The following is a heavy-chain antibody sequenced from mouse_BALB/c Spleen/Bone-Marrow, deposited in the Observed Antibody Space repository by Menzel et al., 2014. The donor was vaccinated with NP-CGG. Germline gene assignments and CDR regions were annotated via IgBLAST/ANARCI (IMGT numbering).Heavy chain of an antibody. CDR2: IWAGGST. J-gene: IGHJ4*01. CDR3: ARDENYYGNYGTMDY. V-gene: IGHV2-9*02. D-gene: IGHD2-1*01. CDR1: VFSLTSYG. Sequence: ESGPGLVAPSQSLSLTCTVSVFSLTSYGVHWARQPPGKGLEWLGVIWAGGSTNYNSALMSRLSISKDSSKSQVFLKMNSLQTDDTAMYYCARDENYYGNYGTMDYWGQGTSVTVSS.